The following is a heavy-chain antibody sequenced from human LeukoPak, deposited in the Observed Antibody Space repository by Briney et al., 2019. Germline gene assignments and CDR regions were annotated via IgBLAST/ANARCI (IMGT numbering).Heavy chain of an antibody. V-gene: IGHV4-61*02. CDR3: ARDLRRDGYNFYYYYGMDV. CDR1: GGSISSGSYY. Sequence: SETLSLTCTVSGGSISSGSYYWSWIRQPAGKGLEWIGRIYTRGSTNYNPSLKSRVTISVDTSKNQFSLKLSSVTAADTAVYYCARDLRRDGYNFYYYYGMDVWGQGTTVTVSS. CDR2: IYTRGST. D-gene: IGHD5-24*01. J-gene: IGHJ6*02.